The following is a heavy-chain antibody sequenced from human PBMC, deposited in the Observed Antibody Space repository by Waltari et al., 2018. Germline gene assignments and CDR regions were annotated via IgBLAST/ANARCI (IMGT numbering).Heavy chain of an antibody. CDR3: ARGDSSSWYRVLVY. Sequence: QVQLVQSGAEVKKPGASVKVSCKVSGYTLTALSMPWVRPAPGKGLEWMGGFDPEDGETIYAQKFQGRVTMTEDTSTDTAYMELSSLRSEDTAVYYCARGDSSSWYRVLVYWGQGTLVTVSS. CDR2: FDPEDGET. D-gene: IGHD6-13*01. V-gene: IGHV1-24*01. CDR1: GYTLTALS. J-gene: IGHJ4*02.